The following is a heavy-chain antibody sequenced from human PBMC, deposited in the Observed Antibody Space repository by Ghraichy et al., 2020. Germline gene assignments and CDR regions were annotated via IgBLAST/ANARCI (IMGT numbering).Heavy chain of an antibody. CDR3: ARAPAAGASSGSLSDAFDI. V-gene: IGHV3-30*04. J-gene: IGHJ3*02. D-gene: IGHD6-19*01. CDR2: ISYDGSNK. CDR1: GFTFSSYA. Sequence: SLNISCAASGFTFSSYAMHWVRQAPGKGLEWVAVISYDGSNKYYADSVKGRFTISRDNSKNTLYLQMNSLRAEDTAVYYCARAPAAGASSGSLSDAFDIWGQGTMVTVSS.